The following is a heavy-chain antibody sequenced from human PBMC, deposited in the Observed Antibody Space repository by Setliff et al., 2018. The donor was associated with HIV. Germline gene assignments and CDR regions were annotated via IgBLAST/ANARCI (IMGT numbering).Heavy chain of an antibody. CDR3: ARGGPTVAFGLDV. D-gene: IGHD4-17*01. CDR2: IYHHGTT. CDR1: GYSISSGYY. Sequence: ETLSLTCDVSGYSISSGYYWGWIRQPPGKGLEWIGNIYHHGTTYYYPSLKGRVTISLDTSNNQFSLNLNSVTAADTAVCYCARGGPTVAFGLDVWGQGTTVTVSS. J-gene: IGHJ6*02. V-gene: IGHV4-38-2*01.